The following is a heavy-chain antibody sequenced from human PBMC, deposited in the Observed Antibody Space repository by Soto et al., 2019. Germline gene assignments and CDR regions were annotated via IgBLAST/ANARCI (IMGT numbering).Heavy chain of an antibody. Sequence: GASVKVSCKASGYTFTGYYMHWVRQAPGQGLEWMGWINPNSGGTNYAQKFQGWVTMTRDTSISTAYMELSRLRSDDTAVYYCAGDLRRDYYFWSGPSNCFVLWGQGTLVTVS. J-gene: IGHJ5*02. CDR2: INPNSGGT. V-gene: IGHV1-2*04. D-gene: IGHD3-3*01. CDR3: AGDLRRDYYFWSGPSNCFVL. CDR1: GYTFTGYY.